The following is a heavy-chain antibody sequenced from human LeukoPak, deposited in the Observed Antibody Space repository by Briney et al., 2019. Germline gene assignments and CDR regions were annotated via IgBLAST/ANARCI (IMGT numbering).Heavy chain of an antibody. V-gene: IGHV3-53*01. CDR2: IYSDGST. J-gene: IGHJ4*02. CDR1: GFTVSSNY. Sequence: GGSLRLSCAASGFTVSSNYMSWVRQAPGKGLEWVSVIYSDGSTYYADSVKGRFTLSRDNSKNTLYLQMNSLRAEDTAVYYCARATYYYDSSGYRDFYFDDWGQGTLVTVSS. D-gene: IGHD3-22*01. CDR3: ARATYYYDSSGYRDFYFDD.